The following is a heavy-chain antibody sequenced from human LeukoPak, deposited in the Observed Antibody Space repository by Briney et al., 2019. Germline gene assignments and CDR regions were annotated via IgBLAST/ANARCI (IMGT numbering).Heavy chain of an antibody. D-gene: IGHD1-14*01. CDR1: GGSISSGTYY. V-gene: IGHV4-39*07. J-gene: IGHJ6*03. Sequence: SQTLSLTCTVSGGSISSGTYYWAWIRQPPGKGLEWIGTIYHSGSTYYNPSLKSRVTISVDTSKNQFSLNLTSLTAADTAVYYCARDRKYYYHMDVWGKGTTVTVSS. CDR2: IYHSGST. CDR3: ARDRKYYYHMDV.